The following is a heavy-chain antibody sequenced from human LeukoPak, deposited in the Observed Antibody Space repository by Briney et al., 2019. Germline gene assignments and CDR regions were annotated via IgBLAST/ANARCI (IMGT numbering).Heavy chain of an antibody. V-gene: IGHV1-3*01. Sequence: ASVKVSCKASGYTFTNYAMHWVRQAPGQRLEWMGWINAGNGNTKHSQKFQGRVTITADESTSTAYMELSSLRSEDTAVYYCARDQVGTGTPLDPWGQGTLVTVSS. CDR3: ARDQVGTGTPLDP. D-gene: IGHD1-1*01. CDR1: GYTFTNYA. CDR2: INAGNGNT. J-gene: IGHJ5*02.